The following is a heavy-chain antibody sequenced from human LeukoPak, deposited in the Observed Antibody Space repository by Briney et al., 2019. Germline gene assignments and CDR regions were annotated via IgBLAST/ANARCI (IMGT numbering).Heavy chain of an antibody. CDR1: GGTFSSYA. Sequence: SVKVSCKASGGTFSSYAISWVRQAPGQGLEWMGRIIPILGIANYAQKFQGRVTITADKSTSTAYMELSSLRSEDTAVYYCARETLYYYGMDVWAKGPRSPSP. V-gene: IGHV1-69*04. CDR3: ARETLYYYGMDV. J-gene: IGHJ6*02. CDR2: IIPILGIA.